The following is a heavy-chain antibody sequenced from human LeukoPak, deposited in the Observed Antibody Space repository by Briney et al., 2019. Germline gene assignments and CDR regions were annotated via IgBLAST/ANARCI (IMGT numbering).Heavy chain of an antibody. D-gene: IGHD1-26*01. J-gene: IGHJ4*01. CDR2: TKNKSNKYIT. CDR3: ARSGTYYPPDY. Sequence: PGGSLRLSCAVSGFTFSDHYMDWVRQAPGKGLEWVGRTKNKSNKYITEYAASVKGRFTISRDDSKNSLYLQMNSLKTEDTAVYYCARSGTYYPPDYWGQGTLVTVSS. CDR1: GFTFSDHY. V-gene: IGHV3-72*01.